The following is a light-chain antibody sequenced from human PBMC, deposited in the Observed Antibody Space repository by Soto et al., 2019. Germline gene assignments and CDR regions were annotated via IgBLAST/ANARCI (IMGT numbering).Light chain of an antibody. Sequence: EKVMTQSPATLSMSPGERATLSCRASQSVSSFLAWYQQKPGQAPRLLIYGASTRATGIPARFSGSGSGTEFTLTISSLQPEDFAVYYCQQYSNWPSWTFGQGT. CDR1: QSVSSF. V-gene: IGKV3-15*01. CDR3: QQYSNWPSWT. CDR2: GAS. J-gene: IGKJ1*01.